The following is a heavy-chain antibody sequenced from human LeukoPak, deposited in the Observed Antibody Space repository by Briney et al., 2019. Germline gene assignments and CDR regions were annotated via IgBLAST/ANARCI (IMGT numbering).Heavy chain of an antibody. CDR2: IYYSGTT. J-gene: IGHJ4*02. V-gene: IGHV4-39*01. Sequence: SETLSLTCTVSGGLISISTYYWGWIRQPPGKGLEWIGSIYYSGTTNYNPSLKSRVTISVDTSKNQFSLQVTSVTAADTAVYYCARRVRSADHRCDFWGQGTLVTVSS. CDR1: GGLISISTYY. D-gene: IGHD1-14*01. CDR3: ARRVRSADHRCDF.